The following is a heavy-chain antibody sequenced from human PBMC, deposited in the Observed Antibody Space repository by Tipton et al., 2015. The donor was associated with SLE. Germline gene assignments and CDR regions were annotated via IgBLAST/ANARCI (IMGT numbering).Heavy chain of an antibody. Sequence: GSLRLSCAASGFTFRNHAMNWVRQAPGKGLEWISYVGIGGNTKYYANSVRGRFTISRDSAENSLFLQMNSLRAEDTAVYYCASTKIKTYYDFSLDYWGQGTLVIVSS. J-gene: IGHJ4*02. CDR3: ASTKIKTYYDFSLDY. CDR1: GFTFRNHA. D-gene: IGHD3-3*01. V-gene: IGHV3-48*03. CDR2: VGIGGNTK.